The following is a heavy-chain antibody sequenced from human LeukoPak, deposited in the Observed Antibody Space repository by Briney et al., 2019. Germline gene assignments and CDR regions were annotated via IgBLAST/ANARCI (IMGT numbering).Heavy chain of an antibody. CDR2: INHSGST. CDR1: GGSFSGYY. Sequence: SETLSLTCAVYGGSFSGYYWSWIRQPPGKGLEWIGEINHSGSTNYNPSLKSRVTISVDTSKNQFSLKLSSVTAADTAVYYCAGLVGRYSSGLYYYYFDYWGQGTLVTVSS. J-gene: IGHJ4*02. V-gene: IGHV4-34*01. CDR3: AGLVGRYSSGLYYYYFDY. D-gene: IGHD3-22*01.